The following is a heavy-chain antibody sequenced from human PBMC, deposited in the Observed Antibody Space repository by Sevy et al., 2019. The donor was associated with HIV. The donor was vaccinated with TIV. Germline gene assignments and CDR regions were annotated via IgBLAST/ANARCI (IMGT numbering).Heavy chain of an antibody. V-gene: IGHV3-7*03. CDR3: ARGGVLEWPLGPFDY. D-gene: IGHD3-3*01. CDR2: INQDGSER. Sequence: GGSLRLSCAASGLTFSRFWMSWVRQAPGKGLEWVANINQDGSERYYVDSVKGRFTISRDNAKNSLYLQMNSLRGEDTAVFFCARGGVLEWPLGPFDYWGQGTLVTVSS. J-gene: IGHJ4*02. CDR1: GLTFSRFW.